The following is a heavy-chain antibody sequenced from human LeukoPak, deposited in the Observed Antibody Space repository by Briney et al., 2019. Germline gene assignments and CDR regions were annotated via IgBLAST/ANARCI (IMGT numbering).Heavy chain of an antibody. CDR1: GLTFSSYA. CDR3: AKDQTDMLPEDAFDI. V-gene: IGHV3-23*01. CDR2: ISGSGGST. J-gene: IGHJ3*02. D-gene: IGHD1-14*01. Sequence: PGGPLRLSCAASGLTFSSYAMSWVRQAPGKGLEWVSAISGSGGSTYYADSVKGRFTISRDNSKNTLYLQMNSLRAEDTAVYYCAKDQTDMLPEDAFDIWGQGTMVTVSS.